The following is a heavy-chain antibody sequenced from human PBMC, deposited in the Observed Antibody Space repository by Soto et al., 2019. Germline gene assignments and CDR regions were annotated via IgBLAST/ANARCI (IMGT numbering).Heavy chain of an antibody. CDR1: GFTFRSYW. CDR2: IDGDDGDESAT. J-gene: IGHJ4*02. Sequence: EVQLVESGGGLVQPGGSLRLSCAASGFTFRSYWMQWVRQAPGKGLEWVSRIDGDDGDESATNYAASVQGRFIISRDNAKNTLXXQXXXLRVXDTAVYYCVRDSHGDYWGQGTLVTVS. CDR3: VRDSHGDY. V-gene: IGHV3-74*01.